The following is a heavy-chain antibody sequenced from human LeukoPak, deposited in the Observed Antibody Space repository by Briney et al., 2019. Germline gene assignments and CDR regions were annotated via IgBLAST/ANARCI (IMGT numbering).Heavy chain of an antibody. V-gene: IGHV1-18*04. CDR2: ISAYNGNT. Sequence: GASVKVSCKASGYTFTSYGISWVRQAPGQGLEWMGWISAYNGNTKYAQKLQGRVTMTTDTSTSTAYMELRSLRSDDTAVYYCSLGYCSGGSCYYDYWGQGTLVTVSS. CDR3: SLGYCSGGSCYYDY. D-gene: IGHD2-15*01. J-gene: IGHJ4*02. CDR1: GYTFTSYG.